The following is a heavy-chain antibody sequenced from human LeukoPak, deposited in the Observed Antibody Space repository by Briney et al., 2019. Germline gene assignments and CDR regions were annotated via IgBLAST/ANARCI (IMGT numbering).Heavy chain of an antibody. CDR2: IIPIFGTA. J-gene: IGHJ4*02. Sequence: SVKVSCKASGGTFSSYAISWVRQAPGQGLEWMGGIIPIFGTANYAQKFQGRVTITADESTSTAYMELSSLRSEDTAVYYCARENGYTHQFDYWGQGTLVTVSP. D-gene: IGHD5-24*01. V-gene: IGHV1-69*01. CDR3: ARENGYTHQFDY. CDR1: GGTFSSYA.